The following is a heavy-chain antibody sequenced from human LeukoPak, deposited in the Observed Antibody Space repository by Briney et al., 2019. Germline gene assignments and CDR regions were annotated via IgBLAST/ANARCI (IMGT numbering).Heavy chain of an antibody. CDR2: IYTGGST. Sequence: PSETLSLTCTVSGGSISGSSLSWIRQPAGKGLEWFGRIYTGGSTNYNPSLKSRVTMSVDTSKNQFSLKLRSVTAADTAVYYCARESGGYSRIDYWGQGTLVTVSS. J-gene: IGHJ4*02. CDR3: ARESGGYSRIDY. CDR1: GGSISGSS. D-gene: IGHD1-26*01. V-gene: IGHV4-4*07.